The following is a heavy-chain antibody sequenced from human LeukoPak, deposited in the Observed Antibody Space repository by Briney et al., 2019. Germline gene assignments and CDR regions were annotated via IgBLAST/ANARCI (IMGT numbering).Heavy chain of an antibody. V-gene: IGHV1-46*01. CDR2: INPSGGST. J-gene: IGHJ4*02. D-gene: IGHD2-15*01. Sequence: GASVKVSCKASGYTFTSYYMHWVRQAPGQGLEWMGIINPSGGSTSYAQKFQGRVTMTRDTSTSTVYMELSSLRSEDTAVYYCARDSQVAARGYYFDYWGQGTLVTVSS. CDR3: ARDSQVAARGYYFDY. CDR1: GYTFTSYY.